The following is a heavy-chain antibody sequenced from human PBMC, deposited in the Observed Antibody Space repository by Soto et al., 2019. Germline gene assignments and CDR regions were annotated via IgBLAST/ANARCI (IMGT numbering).Heavy chain of an antibody. J-gene: IGHJ3*01. D-gene: IGHD4-17*01. V-gene: IGHV3-74*03. CDR3: ANTVVGNM. CDR1: GFTFSTYW. Sequence: PGGSLRHSCAASGFTFSTYWMHWVRQAPGKGLVWVSHISPDGGTTKYADSVKGRFTISRDNAKNTVYLQMNGLRAEDTAVYYCANTVVGNMWGQGKMVTVSS. CDR2: ISPDGGTT.